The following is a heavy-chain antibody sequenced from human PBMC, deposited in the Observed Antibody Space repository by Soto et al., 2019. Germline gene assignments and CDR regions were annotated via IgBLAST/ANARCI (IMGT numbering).Heavy chain of an antibody. J-gene: IGHJ4*02. D-gene: IGHD6-19*01. V-gene: IGHV1-2*04. CDR1: GYTFTGYY. CDR2: INPNSGGT. CDR3: AREQPGTRYSSGHTNFDS. Sequence: ASVKVSCKASGYTFTGYYMHWVRQAPGQGLEWMGWINPNSGGTNYAQKFQGWVTMTRDTSISTAYMELSRLRSDDTAVYYCAREQPGTRYSSGHTNFDSWGQGTLVTVSS.